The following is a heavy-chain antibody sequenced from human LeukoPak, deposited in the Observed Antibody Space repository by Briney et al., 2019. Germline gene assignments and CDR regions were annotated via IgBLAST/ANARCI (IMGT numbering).Heavy chain of an antibody. CDR2: INAGNGNT. J-gene: IGHJ4*02. CDR3: ARFCITMVRGEYYFDY. Sequence: ASVKVSCKASGYTFTSYAMHWVRQSPGQRLEWMGWINAGNGNTKYSQKFQGRVTITRDTSASTAYMELSSLRSEDTAVYYCARFCITMVRGEYYFDYWGQGTLVTVSS. V-gene: IGHV1-3*01. CDR1: GYTFTSYA. D-gene: IGHD3-10*01.